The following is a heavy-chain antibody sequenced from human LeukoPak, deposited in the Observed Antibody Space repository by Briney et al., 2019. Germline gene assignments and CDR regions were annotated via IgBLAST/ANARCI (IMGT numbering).Heavy chain of an antibody. V-gene: IGHV4-39*07. CDR2: IYYSGST. CDR1: GGSISSSSYY. J-gene: IGHJ6*03. CDR3: ARDTSGYGDSTDYYYYYMDV. Sequence: SETLSLTCTVSGGSISSSSYYWGWIRQPPGKGLEWIGSIYYSGSTYYNPSLKSRVTISVDTSKNQFSLKLSSVTAADTAVYYCARDTSGYGDSTDYYYYYMDVWGKGTTVTVSS. D-gene: IGHD5-12*01.